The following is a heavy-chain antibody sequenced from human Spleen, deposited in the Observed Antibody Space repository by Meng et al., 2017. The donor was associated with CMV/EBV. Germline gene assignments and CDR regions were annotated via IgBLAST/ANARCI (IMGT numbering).Heavy chain of an antibody. CDR1: GFIFSNYD. J-gene: IGHJ3*01. CDR2: IRYDVNNK. CDR3: AKVRGVRVPNGPLEI. Sequence: GESLKISCAASGFIFSNYDMHWVRQAPGKGLEWVASIRYDVNNKYNADSVKGRFTISRDNSKNTLILQMNSLRAEDTAIYYCAKVRGVRVPNGPLEIWGQGTGVTVSS. D-gene: IGHD2-8*01. V-gene: IGHV3-30*02.